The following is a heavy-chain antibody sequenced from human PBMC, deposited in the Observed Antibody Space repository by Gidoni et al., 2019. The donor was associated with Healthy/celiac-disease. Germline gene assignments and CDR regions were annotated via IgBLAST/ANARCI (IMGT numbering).Heavy chain of an antibody. D-gene: IGHD6-13*01. CDR2: IYYSGST. CDR3: ARRIAAAGSSRFLGAFDI. J-gene: IGHJ3*02. Sequence: QLQLQESGPGLVKPSETLSPTCTVSGGSISSSSYYWGWIRQPPGKGLEWIGSIYYSGSTYYNPSLKSRVTISVDTSKNQFSLKLSSVTAADTAVYYCARRIAAAGSSRFLGAFDIWGQGTMVTVSS. V-gene: IGHV4-39*01. CDR1: GGSISSSSYY.